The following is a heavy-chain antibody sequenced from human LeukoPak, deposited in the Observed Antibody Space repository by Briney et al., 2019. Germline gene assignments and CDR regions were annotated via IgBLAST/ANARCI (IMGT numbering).Heavy chain of an antibody. CDR1: GGSISSKPYY. D-gene: IGHD6-6*01. CDR3: ARDFSSSSTVYYYYYMDV. Sequence: TSETLSLTCTVSGGSISSKPYYWGWVRQPPGKGLEWIGTISYSGTTYYSPSLKSRVTISLDTSKNQFSLKLSSVTAADTAIYYCARDFSSSSTVYYYYYMDVWGKGTTVTVSS. CDR2: ISYSGTT. J-gene: IGHJ6*03. V-gene: IGHV4-39*07.